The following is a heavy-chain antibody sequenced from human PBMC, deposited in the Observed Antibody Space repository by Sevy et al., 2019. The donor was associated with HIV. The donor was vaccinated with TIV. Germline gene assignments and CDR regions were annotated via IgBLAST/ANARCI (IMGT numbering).Heavy chain of an antibody. J-gene: IGHJ3*02. V-gene: IGHV3-15*01. CDR3: TTALVKEPYGSGSYFDDAFDI. CDR2: IKSKTDGGTT. D-gene: IGHD3-10*01. Sequence: GGSLRLSCAASGFTFSNAWMSWVRQAPGKGLEWVGRIKSKTDGGTTDYAAPVKGRFTISRDDSKNTLYLQMNSLKTEETAVYYCTTALVKEPYGSGSYFDDAFDIWGQGTMVTVSS. CDR1: GFTFSNAW.